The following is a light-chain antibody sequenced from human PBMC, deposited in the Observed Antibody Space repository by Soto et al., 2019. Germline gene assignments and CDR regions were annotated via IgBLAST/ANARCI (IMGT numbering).Light chain of an antibody. CDR2: DAS. Sequence: DLRLTQSRPPLSASVGARVDITCQASQDISNYLNWYQQKPGKAPKILIYDASNLATGVPSRFSGSGSGTDFTFTISSLQPEDIATYYCQQYDNPPITCGQGTRLEIK. CDR1: QDISNY. J-gene: IGKJ5*01. V-gene: IGKV1-33*01. CDR3: QQYDNPPIT.